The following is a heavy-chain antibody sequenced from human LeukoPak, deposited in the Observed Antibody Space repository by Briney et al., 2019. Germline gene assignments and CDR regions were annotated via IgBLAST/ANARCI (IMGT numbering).Heavy chain of an antibody. J-gene: IGHJ5*01. CDR1: GYTFTTYA. D-gene: IGHD3-9*01. CDR3: ARAPYDILTGYSLNWFDS. CDR2: INGDTGNT. Sequence: GASVKVSCKASGYTFTTYAMHWVRQAPGQRLEWMGWINGDTGNTKYSQKFQGRVTIARDTSAYTGYMELRSLTSADTAVYFCARAPYDILTGYSLNWFDSWGQGTLVTVSS. V-gene: IGHV1-3*01.